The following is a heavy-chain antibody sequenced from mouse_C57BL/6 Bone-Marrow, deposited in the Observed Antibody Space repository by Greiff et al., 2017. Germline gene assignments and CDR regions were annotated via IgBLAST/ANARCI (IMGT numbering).Heavy chain of an antibody. Sequence: QVHVKQSGAELARPGASVKLSCKASGYTFTSYGISWVKQRTGQGLEWIGEIYPRSGSTYYNEKFKGKATLTEDKCSSTAYIELRSRTTEDSAVYFCERMDYWGQGTSVTVSS. CDR3: ERMDY. CDR1: GYTFTSYG. V-gene: IGHV1-81*01. CDR2: IYPRSGST. J-gene: IGHJ4*01.